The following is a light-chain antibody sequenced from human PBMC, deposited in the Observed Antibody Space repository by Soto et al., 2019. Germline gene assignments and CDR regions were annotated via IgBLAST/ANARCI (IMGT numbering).Light chain of an antibody. CDR1: QSLVPSNGNTY. Sequence: EIVMTQTPLSSPVTLGQPASISCRSSQSLVPSNGNTYLSWLQQRPGQPPRLLIYQISNRFSGVPDRFRGSGAGTDFTLKISRVEAEDVGVYYCMQAAQVPFTFGQGTRLELK. CDR2: QIS. CDR3: MQAAQVPFT. V-gene: IGKV2-24*01. J-gene: IGKJ5*01.